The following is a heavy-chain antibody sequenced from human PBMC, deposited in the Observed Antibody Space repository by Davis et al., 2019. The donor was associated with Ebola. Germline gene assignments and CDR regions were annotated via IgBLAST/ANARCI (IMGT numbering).Heavy chain of an antibody. J-gene: IGHJ6*04. D-gene: IGHD6-19*01. CDR2: ISSSSSYI. CDR3: AKGGSGWPSDYSYGMGV. Sequence: GGSLRLSCAASGFTFSSYSMNWVRQAPGKGLEWVSSISSSSSYIYYADSVKGRFTISRDSTKNSLYLQMNSLRAEDTAVYYCAKGGSGWPSDYSYGMGVWGKGTTVTVSS. V-gene: IGHV3-21*01. CDR1: GFTFSSYS.